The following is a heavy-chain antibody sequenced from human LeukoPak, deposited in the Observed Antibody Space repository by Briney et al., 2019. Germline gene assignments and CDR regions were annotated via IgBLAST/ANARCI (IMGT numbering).Heavy chain of an antibody. CDR1: GGSISGFY. Sequence: ETLSLTCTVSGGSISGFYWNWIRQPPGRGLEWIGYVYYSGNTNYNPSLKSRVTISLDTSKNQFSLKLRSVTAADTAVYYCARDTRDAFDIWGQGTMVTVSS. J-gene: IGHJ3*02. CDR3: ARDTRDAFDI. V-gene: IGHV4-59*01. CDR2: VYYSGNT.